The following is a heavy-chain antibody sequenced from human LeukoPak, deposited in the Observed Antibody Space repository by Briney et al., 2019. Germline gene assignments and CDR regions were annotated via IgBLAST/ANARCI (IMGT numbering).Heavy chain of an antibody. D-gene: IGHD2-15*01. CDR3: AGDGGSSGNGAYYMDV. Sequence: GGSLRLSCAASGFSFSSYGMHWVRQAPGKGLEWVAFIRYDATNTYYADSVKGRFTTSRDNAKNSVYLQMNSLRAEDTAVYYCAGDGGSSGNGAYYMDVWGKGTTVPVSS. CDR2: IRYDATNT. V-gene: IGHV3-30*02. CDR1: GFSFSSYG. J-gene: IGHJ6*03.